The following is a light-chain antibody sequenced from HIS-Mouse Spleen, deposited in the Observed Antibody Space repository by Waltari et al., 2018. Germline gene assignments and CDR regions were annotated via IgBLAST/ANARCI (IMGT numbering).Light chain of an antibody. CDR1: QSVLYSSNNKNY. CDR2: WAS. Sequence: DIVMTQSPDSLAVSLGERATINCKSSQSVLYSSNNKNYLTWYQHKPGQPPKLLIYWASTRESGVPDRFSGSESGTDFTLTISSLQAEDVAVYYCQQYYSTPYTFGQGTKPEIK. J-gene: IGKJ2*01. CDR3: QQYYSTPYT. V-gene: IGKV4-1*01.